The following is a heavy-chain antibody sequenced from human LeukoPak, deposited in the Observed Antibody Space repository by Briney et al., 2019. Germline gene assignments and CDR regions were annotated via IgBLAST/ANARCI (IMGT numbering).Heavy chain of an antibody. V-gene: IGHV4-31*03. J-gene: IGHJ3*02. CDR3: ARPQDYGDGAFDI. CDR2: IYYSGST. D-gene: IGHD4-17*01. Sequence: PSETLSLTCTVSGGPISSGGYYWSWIRQHPGKGLEWIGYIYYSGSTYYNPSLKSRVTISVDTSKNQFSLKLSSVTAADTAVYYCARPQDYGDGAFDIWGQGTMVTVSS. CDR1: GGPISSGGYY.